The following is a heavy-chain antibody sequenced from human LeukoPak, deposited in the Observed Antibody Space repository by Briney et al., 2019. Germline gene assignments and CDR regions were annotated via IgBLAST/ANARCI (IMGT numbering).Heavy chain of an antibody. Sequence: GGSLRLPCAASGFTFDSYTMNWVRQSPGKGLEWVSSISSSNSYIYYMDSVRDRFTISRDNAANSLYLQMDSLRVDDTAIYYCARASTPRNYFDQWGRGILVTVSS. J-gene: IGHJ4*02. CDR1: GFTFDSYT. V-gene: IGHV3-21*01. D-gene: IGHD4-23*01. CDR3: ARASTPRNYFDQ. CDR2: ISSSNSYI.